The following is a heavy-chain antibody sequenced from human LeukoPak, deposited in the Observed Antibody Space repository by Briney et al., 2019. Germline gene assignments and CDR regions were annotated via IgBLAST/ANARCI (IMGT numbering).Heavy chain of an antibody. CDR3: ARARPVHSSGWYYFDY. D-gene: IGHD6-19*01. J-gene: IGHJ4*02. V-gene: IGHV3-33*01. CDR2: IWYDGSNK. Sequence: PGGSLRLSCAASGFTFSSYGMHWVRQAPGKGLEWVAFIWYDGSNKFYADSVKGRFTISRDNSKNTLYLQMNSLRAEDTAVYYCARARPVHSSGWYYFDYWGQGTRVTVSS. CDR1: GFTFSSYG.